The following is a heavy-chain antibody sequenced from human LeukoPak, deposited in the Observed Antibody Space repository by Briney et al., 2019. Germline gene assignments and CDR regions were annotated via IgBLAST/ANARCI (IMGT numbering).Heavy chain of an antibody. CDR2: ISHDGSDK. CDR3: VDGGRFDY. J-gene: IGHJ4*02. Sequence: PGGSLRLSCVASGFTFSSYAMHWVRQAPGKGLEWVAPISHDGSDKYYANSLKGRFTISRDNSKNTLYLQMNSLGAEDTAVYYCVDGGRFDYWGQGTLVTVS. V-gene: IGHV3-30*03. CDR1: GFTFSSYA. D-gene: IGHD4-23*01.